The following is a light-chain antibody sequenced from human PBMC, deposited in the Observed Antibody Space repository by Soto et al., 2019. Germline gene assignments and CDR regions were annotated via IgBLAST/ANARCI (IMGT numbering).Light chain of an antibody. V-gene: IGKV1-5*03. CDR1: QSISNW. J-gene: IGKJ1*01. CDR3: QQYSSFST. CDR2: KAS. Sequence: QMTQSPSTLSASLGDSVIITCRASQSISNWLAWYQQKPGKAPKLLIYKASSLESGVPSRFSGSGSGTEFTLTITSLQPDDFATYYCQQYSSFSTFGQGTKVDIK.